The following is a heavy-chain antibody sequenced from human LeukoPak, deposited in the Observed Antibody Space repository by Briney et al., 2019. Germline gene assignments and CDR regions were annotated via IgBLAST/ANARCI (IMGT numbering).Heavy chain of an antibody. CDR1: GFTFSSYA. Sequence: GGSLRLSCGASGFTFSSYAMHWVHQAPGKGLEWVAVISYDGSNKYYADSVKGRFTISRDNSKNTLYLQMNSLRAEDTAVYYCARDPSYDSSGYYFDYWGQGTLVTVSS. CDR2: ISYDGSNK. D-gene: IGHD3-22*01. CDR3: ARDPSYDSSGYYFDY. V-gene: IGHV3-30-3*01. J-gene: IGHJ4*02.